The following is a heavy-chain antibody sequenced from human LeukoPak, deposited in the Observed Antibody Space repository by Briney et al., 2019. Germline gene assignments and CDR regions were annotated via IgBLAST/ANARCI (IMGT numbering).Heavy chain of an antibody. Sequence: GGSLRLSCAASGFPFNSFWMHWVRQAPGKGLVWVSDMNEYSTTIRYADSVKGRFTISRDNAKSILYLQMNNLRAEDTTMYFCARGGVNPVDHWGQGTLVTVSS. CDR2: MNEYSTTI. D-gene: IGHD1-14*01. V-gene: IGHV3-74*01. CDR3: ARGGVNPVDH. J-gene: IGHJ4*02. CDR1: GFPFNSFW.